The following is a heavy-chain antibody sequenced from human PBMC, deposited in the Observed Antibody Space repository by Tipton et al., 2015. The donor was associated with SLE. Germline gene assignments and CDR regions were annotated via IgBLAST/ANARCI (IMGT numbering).Heavy chain of an antibody. CDR1: RGTFSNYA. D-gene: IGHD3-10*01. CDR3: ARANSEYYYGSGTYYGEYLQH. J-gene: IGHJ1*01. CDR2: IIPVLGTP. Sequence: QLVQSGGEVKKPGSSVKVSCKASRGTFSNYAISWVRQAPGQGLEWMGGIIPVLGTPSYAQKFQGRVTITADESTTTAYMDLGSLRSEDTALYYCARANSEYYYGSGTYYGEYLQHWGQGTPVTVPS. V-gene: IGHV1-69*01.